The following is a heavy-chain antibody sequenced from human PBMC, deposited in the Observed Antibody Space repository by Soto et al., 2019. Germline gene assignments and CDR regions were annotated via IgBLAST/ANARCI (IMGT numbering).Heavy chain of an antibody. CDR3: TRDRGTSMITKLFDY. CDR1: GYTFTSYY. J-gene: IGHJ4*02. D-gene: IGHD3-16*01. CDR2: INPSGGGT. Sequence: QVQLVQSGAEVKKPGASIKVSCKASGYTFTSYYLHWVRQAPGQGLEWMGIINPSGGGTSYAQKFQSRDTMTIDPSTSTVNMELSSLISDDTAVYYCTRDRGTSMITKLFDYWGQGTLVTVSS. V-gene: IGHV1-46*03.